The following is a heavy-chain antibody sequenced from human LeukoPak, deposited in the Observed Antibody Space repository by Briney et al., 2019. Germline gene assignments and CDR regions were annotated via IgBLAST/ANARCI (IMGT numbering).Heavy chain of an antibody. Sequence: GGSLRLFCAASGFTFSSYAMSWVRQAPGKGLEWVSAISGSGGSTYYADSVKGRFTISRDNSKNTLYLQMNSVRAEDTAVYYCAVPLGYCSSTSCPWAAFDIWGQATMVTVSS. V-gene: IGHV3-23*01. CDR3: AVPLGYCSSTSCPWAAFDI. CDR1: GFTFSSYA. D-gene: IGHD2-2*01. CDR2: ISGSGGST. J-gene: IGHJ3*02.